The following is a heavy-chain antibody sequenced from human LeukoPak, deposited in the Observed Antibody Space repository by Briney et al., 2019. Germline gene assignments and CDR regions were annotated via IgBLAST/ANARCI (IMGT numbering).Heavy chain of an antibody. CDR1: GGTFSSYA. Sequence: GASVKVSCKASGGTFSSYAISWVRQAPGQGLEWMGGIIPIFGTANYAQKFQGRVTITTDESTSTAYMELSSLRSEDTAVYYCAREVEIPNPPWEEGRAAARTLNWFDPWGQGTLVTVSS. CDR2: IIPIFGTA. D-gene: IGHD6-25*01. J-gene: IGHJ5*02. V-gene: IGHV1-69*05. CDR3: AREVEIPNPPWEEGRAAARTLNWFDP.